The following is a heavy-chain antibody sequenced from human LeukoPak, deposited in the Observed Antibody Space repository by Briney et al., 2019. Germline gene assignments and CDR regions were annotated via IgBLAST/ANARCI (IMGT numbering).Heavy chain of an antibody. CDR3: ASQSITIFGVVRPLGYMDV. D-gene: IGHD3-3*01. J-gene: IGHJ6*03. V-gene: IGHV4-39*07. CDR1: GGSVSSSPYY. CDR2: IYYSGST. Sequence: SETLSLTCTVSGGSVSSSPYYWGWIRQPPGKGLEWIGSIYYSGSTYYNPSLKSRVTISVDTSKNQFSLKLSSVTAADTAVYYCASQSITIFGVVRPLGYMDVWGKGTTVTVSS.